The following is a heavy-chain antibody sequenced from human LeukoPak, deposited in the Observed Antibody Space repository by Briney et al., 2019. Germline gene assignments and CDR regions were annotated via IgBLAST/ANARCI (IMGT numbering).Heavy chain of an antibody. Sequence: SVKVSCKASGGTFSSYAISLVRQAPGQGLEWMGGIIPIFGTANYAQKFQGRVTITADESTSTAYMELSSLRSEDTAVYYCARDRTDPLVKDNWLDPWGQGTLVTVSS. D-gene: IGHD4-23*01. CDR1: GGTFSSYA. J-gene: IGHJ5*02. CDR2: IIPIFGTA. V-gene: IGHV1-69*13. CDR3: ARDRTDPLVKDNWLDP.